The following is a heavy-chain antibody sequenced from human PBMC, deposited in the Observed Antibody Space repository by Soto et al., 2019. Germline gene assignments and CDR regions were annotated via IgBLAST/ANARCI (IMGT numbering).Heavy chain of an antibody. D-gene: IGHD2-2*02. V-gene: IGHV6-1*01. Sequence: PSQTLSLTCAISGDSVSSNSAAWNGIRQSPSRGLEWLGRTYYRSKWYNDYAVSVKSRITINPDTSKNQFSLQLNSVTPEDTAVYYCARVYIYYYYGMDVWGQGTTVTVSS. J-gene: IGHJ6*02. CDR3: ARVYIYYYYGMDV. CDR2: TYYRSKWYN. CDR1: GDSVSSNSAA.